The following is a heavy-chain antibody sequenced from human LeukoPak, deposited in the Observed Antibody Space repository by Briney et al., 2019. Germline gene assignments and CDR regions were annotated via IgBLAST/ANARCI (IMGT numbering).Heavy chain of an antibody. CDR1: GGAISRSSYY. CDR3: ARGGSYLSAFDI. D-gene: IGHD1-26*01. Sequence: PSETLSLTCTVSGGAISRSSYYWGWLRQPPGTGLEWIGSIYYSGSTYYNPSLKSRVIISVDTSKNQFSLKLSSVTAADTAVYYCARGGSYLSAFDIWGQGTMVTVSS. V-gene: IGHV4-39*01. CDR2: IYYSGST. J-gene: IGHJ3*02.